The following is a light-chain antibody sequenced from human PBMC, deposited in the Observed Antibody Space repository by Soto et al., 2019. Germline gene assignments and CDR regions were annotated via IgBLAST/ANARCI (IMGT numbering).Light chain of an antibody. V-gene: IGKV3-20*01. J-gene: IGKJ3*01. CDR3: QRYGTSLFT. CDR1: QSVNSNY. Sequence: ETVLTQSAGTLSLSPGERATLSCRASQSVNSNYLARYQQKPGQAPRLLIYGASYRATGIPDRLSGSGSGTDFTLSISRLEPEDFAVYYCQRYGTSLFTFGAGTKVDI. CDR2: GAS.